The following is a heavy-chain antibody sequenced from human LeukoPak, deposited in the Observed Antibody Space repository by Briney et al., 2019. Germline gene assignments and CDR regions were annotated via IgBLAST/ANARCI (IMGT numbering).Heavy chain of an antibody. Sequence: GGSLRLSCAASGFTFSSYAMSWVRQAPGKGLEWVSAISGSGGSTYYADSEKGRFTISRDNSKNTLYLQMNSLRAEDTAVYYCAKELGAAGTLDYFDYWGQGTLVTVSS. D-gene: IGHD6-19*01. V-gene: IGHV3-23*01. CDR2: ISGSGGST. J-gene: IGHJ4*02. CDR3: AKELGAAGTLDYFDY. CDR1: GFTFSSYA.